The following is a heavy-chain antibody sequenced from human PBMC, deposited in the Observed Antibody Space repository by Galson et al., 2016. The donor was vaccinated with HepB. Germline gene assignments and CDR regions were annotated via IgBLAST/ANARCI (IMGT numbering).Heavy chain of an antibody. D-gene: IGHD6-13*01. J-gene: IGHJ6*02. Sequence: SLRLSCAASGFTFRVYPMHWVRQAPGKGLEWVAVISYDANNKLYADSVKGRFTISRDNSNNTLYLQMNSMRVEDTAVYFCARDSIAAAVSGYYYYGMDVWGQGTTVTFSS. CDR1: GFTFRVYP. CDR3: ARDSIAAAVSGYYYYGMDV. CDR2: ISYDANNK. V-gene: IGHV3-30*04.